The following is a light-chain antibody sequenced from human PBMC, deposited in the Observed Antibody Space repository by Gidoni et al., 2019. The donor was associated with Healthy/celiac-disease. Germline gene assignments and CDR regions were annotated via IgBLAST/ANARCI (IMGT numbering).Light chain of an antibody. CDR3: QQYDNLPFT. V-gene: IGKV1-33*01. CDR1: QDISNY. J-gene: IGKJ3*01. Sequence: IQMTQSPSSLSASVGERVTITCQASQDISNYLNWYQQKTGKAPKLLIYDASNLETGVPTRFSGSGSGTDFTFTISSLQPEDIATYFCQQYDNLPFTFGPGTKVDIK. CDR2: DAS.